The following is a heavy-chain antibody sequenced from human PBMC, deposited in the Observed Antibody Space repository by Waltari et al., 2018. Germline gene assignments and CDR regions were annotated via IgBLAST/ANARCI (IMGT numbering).Heavy chain of an antibody. J-gene: IGHJ1*01. D-gene: IGHD4-17*01. Sequence: QLQLQESSPGLVRPSETLALTCTVPGRSITTNYHWAWIRQPPGKGLEWMGNMQYRGSTFYNPSLMSRVTISLDTSKNQFSLTLTSVDAADTAVYFCGRIAFGDDGGYFQYWGQGTLVTVSS. CDR1: GRSITTNYH. CDR3: GRIAFGDDGGYFQY. V-gene: IGHV4-39*01. CDR2: MQYRGST.